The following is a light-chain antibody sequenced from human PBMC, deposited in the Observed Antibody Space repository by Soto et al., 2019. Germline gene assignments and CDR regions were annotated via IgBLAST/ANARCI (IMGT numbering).Light chain of an antibody. Sequence: EIVLTQSPGTLSLSPGERATLSCRASQSVGSNYLAWYQQKPGQAPRLLIYGASSRATGIPDRFSGSGSGTDCTLTISRLEPEDFAVYYCQQYGSSPRTFGQGTKVEIK. CDR1: QSVGSNY. J-gene: IGKJ1*01. V-gene: IGKV3-20*01. CDR2: GAS. CDR3: QQYGSSPRT.